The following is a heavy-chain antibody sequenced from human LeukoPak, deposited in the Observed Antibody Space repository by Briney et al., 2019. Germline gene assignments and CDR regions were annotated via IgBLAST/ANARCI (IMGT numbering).Heavy chain of an antibody. CDR2: VYHSGST. V-gene: IGHV4-38-2*02. J-gene: IGHJ4*02. D-gene: IGHD6-19*01. CDR3: ARDPAALSVADTQ. CDR1: GYSISSGYY. Sequence: PSETLSLTCAVSGYSISSGYYWGWIRQPPGKGLEWIGSVYHSGSTYYNASLKSRVTILLDRSQNQFSLKLTSVTAADTAVYYCARDPAALSVADTQWGQGTLVTVSS.